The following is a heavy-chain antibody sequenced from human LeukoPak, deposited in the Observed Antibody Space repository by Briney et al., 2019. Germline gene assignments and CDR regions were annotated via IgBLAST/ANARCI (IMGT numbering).Heavy chain of an antibody. CDR3: ARRTSSGLGGFDY. D-gene: IGHD6-19*01. J-gene: IGHJ4*02. V-gene: IGHV4-59*08. CDR1: GGSISSYY. CDR2: IYYSGST. Sequence: SETLSLTCTVSGGSISSYYWSWLRQPPGKGLEWIGYIYYSGSTNYNPSLKSRVTISVDTSKNQFSLKLSSVTAADTAVYYCARRTSSGLGGFDYWGQGTLVTVSS.